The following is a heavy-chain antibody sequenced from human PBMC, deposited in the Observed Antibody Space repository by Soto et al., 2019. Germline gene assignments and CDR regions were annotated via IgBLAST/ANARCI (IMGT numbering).Heavy chain of an antibody. D-gene: IGHD3-9*01. V-gene: IGHV3-30*04. CDR3: AKETNAYEINF. Sequence: QVQLVESGGGVVQPGGSLRLSCAASGFIFSGYAMHWVRQAPGKGLEWVAVISYDGKTQYYADSVKGRFTVSRDNSNNILYVEMNNLRDEDTAMYYCAKETNAYEINFWGQGTLVTVSP. J-gene: IGHJ4*02. CDR1: GFIFSGYA. CDR2: ISYDGKTQ.